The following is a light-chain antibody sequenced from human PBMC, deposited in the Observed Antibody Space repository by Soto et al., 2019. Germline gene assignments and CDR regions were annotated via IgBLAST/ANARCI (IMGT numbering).Light chain of an antibody. Sequence: SYELTQPPSLSVAPGKTATITCGGNNIGSKSVHWYQQKPGQAPVLVIYFDYDRPSGIPERFSGSNSGNTATLTISWVEAGDEADYYCQVWDSSSDQWVFGGGTKLTVL. CDR1: NIGSKS. CDR2: FDY. J-gene: IGLJ3*02. V-gene: IGLV3-21*04. CDR3: QVWDSSSDQWV.